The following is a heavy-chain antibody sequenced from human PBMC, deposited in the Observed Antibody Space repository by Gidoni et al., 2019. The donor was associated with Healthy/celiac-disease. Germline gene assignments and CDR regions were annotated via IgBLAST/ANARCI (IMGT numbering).Heavy chain of an antibody. CDR3: ARGVTTVFGYFDL. CDR1: GFTVSSNY. V-gene: IGHV3-66*01. D-gene: IGHD4-17*01. Sequence: EVQLVESGGGLVQPGGSLRLSCASSGFTVSSNYMSWVRQAPGKGLEWVSVIYSGGSTYYADSVKGRFTISRDNSKNTLYLQMNSLRAEDTAVYYCARGVTTVFGYFDLWGRGTLVTVSS. CDR2: IYSGGST. J-gene: IGHJ2*01.